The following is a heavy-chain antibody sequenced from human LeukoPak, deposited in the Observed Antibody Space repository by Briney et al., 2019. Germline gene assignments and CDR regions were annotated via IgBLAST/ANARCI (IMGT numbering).Heavy chain of an antibody. CDR3: ARGRAAAGLFDY. CDR1: GGSINSGGYY. Sequence: SETLSLTCTVSGGSINSGGYYWSWIRQHPGKGLEWIGYIYYSGSTYYNPSLKSRVTISVDTSKNQFSLKLSSVTAADTAVYYCARGRAAAGLFDYWGQGTLVTVSS. V-gene: IGHV4-31*03. J-gene: IGHJ4*02. D-gene: IGHD6-13*01. CDR2: IYYSGST.